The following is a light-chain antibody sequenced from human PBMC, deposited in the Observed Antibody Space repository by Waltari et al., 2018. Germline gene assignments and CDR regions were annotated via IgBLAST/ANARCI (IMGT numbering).Light chain of an antibody. CDR2: KAS. V-gene: IGKV1-5*03. CDR3: QQYSAYWT. Sequence: IQMTQSPSTLSASVGDRVTITCRASRSINTWLAWYQQKPGKAPKLLIYKASNLESGVPLRFSGSGSGTEFTLTISSLQPDDFATYYCQQYSAYWTFGQGTKVEIK. CDR1: RSINTW. J-gene: IGKJ1*01.